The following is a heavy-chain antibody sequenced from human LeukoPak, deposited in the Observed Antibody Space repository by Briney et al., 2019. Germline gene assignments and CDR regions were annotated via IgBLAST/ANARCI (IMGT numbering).Heavy chain of an antibody. CDR2: IYYSGST. J-gene: IGHJ6*02. Sequence: PSETLSLTCTVSGGSISSYYWSWIRQPPGKGLEWIGYIYYSGSTNCNPSLKSRVTISVDTSKNQFSLKLSSVTAADTAVYYCARAQLNLLVNFGMDVWGQGTTVTVSS. D-gene: IGHD1-1*01. CDR3: ARAQLNLLVNFGMDV. V-gene: IGHV4-59*01. CDR1: GGSISSYY.